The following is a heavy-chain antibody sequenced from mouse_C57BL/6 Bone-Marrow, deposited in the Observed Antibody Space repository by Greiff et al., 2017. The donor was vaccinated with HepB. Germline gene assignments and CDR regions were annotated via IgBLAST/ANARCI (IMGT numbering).Heavy chain of an antibody. CDR2: IYPRSGNT. Sequence: QVQLQQSGAELARPGASVKLSCKASGYTFTSYGISWVKQRTGQGLEWIGEIYPRSGNTYYNEKFKGKATLTADKSSSTAYMELRSLTSEDSAVYCCARSGITTVVALDAMDYWGQGTSVTVSS. CDR3: ARSGITTVVALDAMDY. CDR1: GYTFTSYG. V-gene: IGHV1-81*01. D-gene: IGHD1-1*01. J-gene: IGHJ4*01.